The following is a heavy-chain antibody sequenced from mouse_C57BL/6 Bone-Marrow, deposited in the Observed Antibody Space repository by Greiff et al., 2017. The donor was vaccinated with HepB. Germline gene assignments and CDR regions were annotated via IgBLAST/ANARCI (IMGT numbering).Heavy chain of an antibody. CDR1: GFSFTSYA. CDR2: IWTGGGT. D-gene: IGHD2-3*01. CDR3: ARNDDGYYVPMDY. Sequence: VKLVESGPGLVAPSQSLSITCTVSGFSFTSYAISWVRQPPGKGLEWLGVIWTGGGTNYNSALKSRLSISKDNSKSQVFLKMNSLQTDDTARYYCARNDDGYYVPMDYWGQGTSVTVSS. V-gene: IGHV2-9-1*01. J-gene: IGHJ4*01.